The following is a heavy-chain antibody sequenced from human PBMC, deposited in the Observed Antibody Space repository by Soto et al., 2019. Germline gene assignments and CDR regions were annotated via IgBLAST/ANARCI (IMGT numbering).Heavy chain of an antibody. Sequence: XSVKVSCKASGYSFTCYYMHWVRQAPGQGLEWMGWINPNSGGTNYAQKFQGRVTMTRDTSISTAYMELSRLRSDDTAVYYCARVVVPAATPYYYYGMDAWGQGTTVTVSS. J-gene: IGHJ6*02. V-gene: IGHV1-2*02. D-gene: IGHD2-2*01. CDR3: ARVVVPAATPYYYYGMDA. CDR2: INPNSGGT. CDR1: GYSFTCYY.